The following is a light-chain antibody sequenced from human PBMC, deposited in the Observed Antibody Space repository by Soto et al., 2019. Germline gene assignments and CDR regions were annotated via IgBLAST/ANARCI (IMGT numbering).Light chain of an antibody. Sequence: DIQLTQSPSFLSASVGDRVTITCRAGQGISDYLAWYQQKPGKAPKLLIYAASTLETGVPSRFSGSRSGTQFTITISSLQPEDFATYFCQHLNSYALSFGGGTKVEIK. CDR2: AAS. CDR3: QHLNSYALS. V-gene: IGKV1-9*01. CDR1: QGISDY. J-gene: IGKJ4*01.